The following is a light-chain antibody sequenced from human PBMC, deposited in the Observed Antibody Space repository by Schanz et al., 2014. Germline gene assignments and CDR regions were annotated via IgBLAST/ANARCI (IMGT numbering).Light chain of an antibody. CDR3: CSYAGGYSFV. V-gene: IGLV2-14*03. J-gene: IGLJ1*01. Sequence: QSVLTQPASVSGAPGQSITISCTGTSSDVGAYNYVSWYQQHPGKAPKLMIYDVTYRPSGVSNRFSGSKSGNTASLTISGLQAEDEADYYCCSYAGGYSFVFGTGTKVTVL. CDR2: DVT. CDR1: SSDVGAYNY.